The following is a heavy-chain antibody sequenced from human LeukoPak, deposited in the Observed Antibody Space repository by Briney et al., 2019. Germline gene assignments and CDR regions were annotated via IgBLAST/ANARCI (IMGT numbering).Heavy chain of an antibody. J-gene: IGHJ3*02. CDR1: GFTFSDYY. D-gene: IGHD4-17*01. CDR2: ISSSSSYT. CDR3: AGDRTVTTREGAFDI. V-gene: IGHV3-11*06. Sequence: PGGSLRLSCAASGFTFSDYYMSWIRQAPGKGLEWVSYISSSSSYTNYADSVKGRFTISRDNAKNSLYLQMNSLRAEDTAVYYCAGDRTVTTREGAFDIWGQGIMVTVSS.